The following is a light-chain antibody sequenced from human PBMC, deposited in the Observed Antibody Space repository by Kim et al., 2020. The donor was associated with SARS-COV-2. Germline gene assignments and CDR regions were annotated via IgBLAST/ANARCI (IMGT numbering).Light chain of an antibody. Sequence: EIVLTQSPATLSLSPGERATLSCRASQSVSSYLAWYQQKPGQAPRLLIYDASNRATGIPARFSGSGSGTDFTLTISSLEPEDFAVYYCQQRSIRPGVTFGQGTKLEI. CDR2: DAS. V-gene: IGKV3-11*01. J-gene: IGKJ2*01. CDR1: QSVSSY. CDR3: QQRSIRPGVT.